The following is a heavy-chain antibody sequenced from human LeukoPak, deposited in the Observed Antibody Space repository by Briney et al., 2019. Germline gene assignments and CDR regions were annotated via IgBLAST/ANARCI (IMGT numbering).Heavy chain of an antibody. CDR3: ARDRREYIAAAGPPDFDY. CDR2: INPNSGGT. Sequence: ASVTVSCKASGGTFNNYAISWVSQAPGQGPEWMGWINPNSGGTNYAQKFQGWVTMTRDTSISTAYMELSRLRSDDTAVYYCARDRREYIAAAGPPDFDYWGQGTLVTVSS. CDR1: GGTFNNYA. V-gene: IGHV1-2*04. J-gene: IGHJ4*02. D-gene: IGHD6-13*01.